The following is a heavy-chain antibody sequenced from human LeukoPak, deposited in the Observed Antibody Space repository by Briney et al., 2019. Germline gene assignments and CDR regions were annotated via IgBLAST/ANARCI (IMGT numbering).Heavy chain of an antibody. CDR3: AKDWVQLLPLYYFDY. V-gene: IGHV3-23*01. D-gene: IGHD2-15*01. Sequence: GGSLRLSCAASGFTFSSYSMNWVRQAPGKGLEWVSAISGSGGSTYYADSVKGRFTISRDNSKNTLYLQMNSLRAEDTAVYYCAKDWVQLLPLYYFDYWGQGTLVTVSS. CDR2: ISGSGGST. CDR1: GFTFSSYS. J-gene: IGHJ4*02.